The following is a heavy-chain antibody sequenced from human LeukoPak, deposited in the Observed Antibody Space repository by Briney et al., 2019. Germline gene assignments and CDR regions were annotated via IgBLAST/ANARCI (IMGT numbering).Heavy chain of an antibody. D-gene: IGHD6-13*01. CDR2: ISGSGAST. Sequence: SGGSLRLSCAASGFTFSSYAMSWVRQAPGKGLEWVSGISGSGASTYYADSVKGRFTISRDNSKNTLYLQMNSLRAEDTAVYYRANRELVLDAFDIWGQGTMVTVSS. CDR3: ANRELVLDAFDI. CDR1: GFTFSSYA. V-gene: IGHV3-23*01. J-gene: IGHJ3*02.